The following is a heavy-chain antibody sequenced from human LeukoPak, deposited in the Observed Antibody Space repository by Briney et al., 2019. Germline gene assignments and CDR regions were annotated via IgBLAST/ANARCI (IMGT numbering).Heavy chain of an antibody. J-gene: IGHJ5*02. CDR2: ISAYNGNT. V-gene: IGHV1-18*01. CDR3: AKHPRSSSWPFDP. D-gene: IGHD6-13*01. Sequence: ASVKVSCKASGYTFTSYGISWVRQAPGQGLEWMGWISAYNGNTNYAQKLQGRVTMTTDTSTSTACMELRSLRSDDTAVYYCAKHPRSSSWPFDPWGQGTLVTVSS. CDR1: GYTFTSYG.